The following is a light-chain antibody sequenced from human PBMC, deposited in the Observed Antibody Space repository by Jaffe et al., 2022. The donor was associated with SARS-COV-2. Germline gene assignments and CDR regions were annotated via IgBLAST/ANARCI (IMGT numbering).Light chain of an antibody. V-gene: IGKV1-39*01. CDR1: QSISNY. J-gene: IGKJ1*01. CDR2: AAS. Sequence: DIQMTQSPSSLTASVGDRVTITCRASQSISNYLNWYQQKPGKAPKLLIYAASSLQSGVPSRFSGSGSETDFTLTISSLQPEDFATYYCHQSYSLPWTFGQGTRVEIK. CDR3: HQSYSLPWT.